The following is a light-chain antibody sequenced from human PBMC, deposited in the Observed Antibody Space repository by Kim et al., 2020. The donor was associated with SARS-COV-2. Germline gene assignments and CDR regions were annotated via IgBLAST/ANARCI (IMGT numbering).Light chain of an antibody. CDR2: GKN. V-gene: IGLV3-19*01. CDR1: SLRPYY. CDR3: NPRDSTGNHLV. J-gene: IGLJ2*01. Sequence: ALGQKVTITCQGDSLRPYYATWYRQKPGQAPVLVIYGKNNRPSGIADRFSGSSSGNTASLTSSGAQAEDEADYYCNPRDSTGNHLVFGGGTQLTVL.